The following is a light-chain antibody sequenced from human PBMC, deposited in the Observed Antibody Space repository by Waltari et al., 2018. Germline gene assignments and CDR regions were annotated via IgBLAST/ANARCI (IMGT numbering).Light chain of an antibody. CDR1: SSDVGSFNL. CDR2: EVN. J-gene: IGLJ2*01. CDR3: CSYAGSTTFVL. V-gene: IGLV2-23*02. Sequence: QSALTQPASVSGSPGQSITISCTGTSSDVGSFNLVSWYQLLPGQAPKPLISEVNKRPSGVSNRFSGSKSGITASLTISGLQAGDEADYYCCSYAGSTTFVLFGGGTKLTVL.